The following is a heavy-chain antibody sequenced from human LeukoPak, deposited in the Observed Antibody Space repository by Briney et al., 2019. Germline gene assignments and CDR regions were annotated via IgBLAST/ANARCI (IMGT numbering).Heavy chain of an antibody. CDR1: GFTFSSYA. Sequence: GRPLRLSCAASGFTFSSYAMHWVRQAPGKGLEWVAVISYDGGNKYYADSVKGRFTISRDNSKNTLYLQMNSLRPDDTAVYYCARGDKQLLFNRNKGGFDPWGQGTLVTVSS. V-gene: IGHV3-30*04. CDR2: ISYDGGNK. J-gene: IGHJ5*02. D-gene: IGHD3-10*01. CDR3: ARGDKQLLFNRNKGGFDP.